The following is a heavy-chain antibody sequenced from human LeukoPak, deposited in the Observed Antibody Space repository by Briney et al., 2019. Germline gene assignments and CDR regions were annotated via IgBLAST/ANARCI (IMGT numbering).Heavy chain of an antibody. CDR1: GFTFSDYY. D-gene: IGHD3-3*01. J-gene: IGHJ4*02. CDR3: ARGAPAYDFWSGYYAFDY. Sequence: GGSLRLSCAASGFTFSDYYMSWIRQAPGKGLEWVSYISSSGSTIYYADSVKGRFTISRDNAKNSLYLQMNSLRAEDTAVYYCARGAPAYDFWSGYYAFDYWGQGTLVTVSS. V-gene: IGHV3-11*01. CDR2: ISSSGSTI.